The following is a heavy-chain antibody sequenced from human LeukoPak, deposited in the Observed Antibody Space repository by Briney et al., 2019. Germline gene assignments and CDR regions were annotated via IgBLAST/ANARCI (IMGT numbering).Heavy chain of an antibody. CDR2: ISGSGAST. CDR3: AKDFNSGLLWFGELTFGN. D-gene: IGHD3-10*01. CDR1: GFTFSTYG. J-gene: IGHJ4*02. Sequence: GGSLRLSCAASGFTFSTYGMSWVRQAPGKGLEWVSTISGSGASTYYADSVKGRFTISRDNSKKTLYLQMNSLRAEDTAAYYCAKDFNSGLLWFGELTFGNWGQGTLVTVSS. V-gene: IGHV3-23*01.